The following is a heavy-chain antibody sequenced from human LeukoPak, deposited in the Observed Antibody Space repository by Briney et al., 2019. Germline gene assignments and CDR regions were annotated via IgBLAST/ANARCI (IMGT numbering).Heavy chain of an antibody. CDR2: INTYNGNT. CDR3: ARKARGGSYPRHYYSMDV. Sequence: AAVKVSCKASGYTFTRYGISWVRQAPGQGLEWMGWINTYNGNTNYAQKVHGRLTMTTHTFRSTAYMELRSLRSDKTAVYYWARKARGGSYPRHYYSMDVWGKGTTVTVSS. CDR1: GYTFTRYG. J-gene: IGHJ6*03. V-gene: IGHV1-18*01. D-gene: IGHD1-26*01.